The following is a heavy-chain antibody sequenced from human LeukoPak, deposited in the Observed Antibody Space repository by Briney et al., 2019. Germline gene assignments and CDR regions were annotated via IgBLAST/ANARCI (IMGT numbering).Heavy chain of an antibody. CDR3: ARHFPASISSSWYHNWFDP. CDR1: GGSISSYY. CDR2: IYYSGST. Sequence: SETLSLTCTVSGGSISSYYWSWIRQPPGKGLEWIGYIYYSGSTNYNPSLKSRVTISVGTSKNQFSLKLSSVTAADTAVYYCARHFPASISSSWYHNWFDPWGQGTLVTVSS. V-gene: IGHV4-59*08. J-gene: IGHJ5*02. D-gene: IGHD6-13*01.